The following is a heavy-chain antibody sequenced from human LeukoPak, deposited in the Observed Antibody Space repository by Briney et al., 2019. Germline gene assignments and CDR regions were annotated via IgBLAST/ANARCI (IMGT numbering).Heavy chain of an antibody. CDR1: GGTFSSYA. Sequence: GASVKVSCKASGGTFSSYAISWVRQAPGQGLEWMGGIIPIFGTANYAQKFQGRVTITTDESTSTAYMELSSLRSEDTAVYYCASLYYDNSGYFALDAFDIWGQGTMVTVSS. J-gene: IGHJ3*02. CDR2: IIPIFGTA. V-gene: IGHV1-69*05. D-gene: IGHD3-22*01. CDR3: ASLYYDNSGYFALDAFDI.